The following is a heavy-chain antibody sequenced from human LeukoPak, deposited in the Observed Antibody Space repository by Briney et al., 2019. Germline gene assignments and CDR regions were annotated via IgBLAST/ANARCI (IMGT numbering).Heavy chain of an antibody. Sequence: GGSLRLSCVASGFAFSAYALSWVRHTPGKGLEWVCTVSGSGGRTFYADSVKVRFTISRDNSKKTVSLQMNSLRVDDTAVYYCAKGGAAMTDAPHGDVVTTTLDGFDIWGQGSMVTVSS. CDR3: AKGGAAMTDAPHGDVVTTTLDGFDI. J-gene: IGHJ3*02. V-gene: IGHV3-23*01. D-gene: IGHD2-21*02. CDR1: GFAFSAYA. CDR2: VSGSGGRT.